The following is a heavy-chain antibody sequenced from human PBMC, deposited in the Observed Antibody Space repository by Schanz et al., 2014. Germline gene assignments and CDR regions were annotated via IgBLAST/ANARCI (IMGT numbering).Heavy chain of an antibody. Sequence: QVQLVQSGAEVKKPGASVRVSCKVSGYAFTTYGISWVRQAPGQGPEFMGWISTFRNEDTNSAQRFQGRLTMTTDTSTSTAYMELRSLRSDDTAVYYCARGGSMVQEINFAYWGQGSLVTVSS. J-gene: IGHJ4*02. V-gene: IGHV1-18*01. D-gene: IGHD3-10*01. CDR2: ISTFRNEDT. CDR3: ARGGSMVQEINFAY. CDR1: GYAFTTYG.